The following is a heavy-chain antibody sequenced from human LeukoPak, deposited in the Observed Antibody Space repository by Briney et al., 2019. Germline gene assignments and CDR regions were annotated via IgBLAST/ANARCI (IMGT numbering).Heavy chain of an antibody. Sequence: GGTLSLSCAASGFTFSSYWMSWVRQAPGKGLEWVANIKQDGSEKYYVDSVKGRFTISRDNAKNSQYLQMNSLRAEDTAVYYCARAPRGVRGVLIHFDYWGQGTLVTVSS. D-gene: IGHD3-10*01. CDR2: IKQDGSEK. CDR1: GFTFSSYW. J-gene: IGHJ4*02. V-gene: IGHV3-7*01. CDR3: ARAPRGVRGVLIHFDY.